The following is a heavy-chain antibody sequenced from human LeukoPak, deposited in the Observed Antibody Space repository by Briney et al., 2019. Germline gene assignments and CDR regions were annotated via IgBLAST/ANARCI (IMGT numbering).Heavy chain of an antibody. Sequence: GGSLRLSCAASGFTFNTYWMSWVRQAPGKGLEWVANIKEDGSEEYYVDSVKGRFTISRDNAKNSLYLQMDSLSAEDTALYFCARDWLVGVPFDAFHLRGQGTMVTVSS. J-gene: IGHJ3*01. CDR3: ARDWLVGVPFDAFHL. V-gene: IGHV3-7*01. CDR2: IKEDGSEE. D-gene: IGHD1-26*01. CDR1: GFTFNTYW.